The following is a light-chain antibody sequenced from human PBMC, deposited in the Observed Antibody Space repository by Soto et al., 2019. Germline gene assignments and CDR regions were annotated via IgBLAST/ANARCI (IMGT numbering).Light chain of an antibody. V-gene: IGKV3-11*01. CDR3: QQRSYWPRT. CDR2: DAS. Sequence: EIVMTQSPATLSVSPGERATLSCRASQSVSSNLAWFQQVPGQAPRLLIYDASNRATGIPARFSGSVYGTAGTINISSLETEDGEVYYGQQRSYWPRTFGQGTKVDIK. CDR1: QSVSSN. J-gene: IGKJ1*01.